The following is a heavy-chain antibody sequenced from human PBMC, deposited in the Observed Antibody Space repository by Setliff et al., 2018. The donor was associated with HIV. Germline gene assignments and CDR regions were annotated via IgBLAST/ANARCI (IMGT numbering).Heavy chain of an antibody. D-gene: IGHD3-16*01. Sequence: GGSLRLSCAASGFSFSNSWMTWVRQAPGKGLEWVATIKEDGREKYYVGSVKGRFTISRDNAKRSLYLQMNRLRVEDTAVYYCAAVPWGHSSLIIDHWGQGTPVTVSS. J-gene: IGHJ4*02. CDR1: GFSFSNSW. CDR3: AAVPWGHSSLIIDH. CDR2: IKEDGREK. V-gene: IGHV3-7*01.